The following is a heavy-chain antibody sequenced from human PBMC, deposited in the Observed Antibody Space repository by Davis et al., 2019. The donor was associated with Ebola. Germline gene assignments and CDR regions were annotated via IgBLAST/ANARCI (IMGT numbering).Heavy chain of an antibody. CDR3: ARGGSHSDTWYNWFDP. V-gene: IGHV1-3*01. CDR2: ISGGSGET. Sequence: AASVKVSCKASGYTFTTYSIHWVRQAPEQRLEWMGWISGGSGETKYSQKFQDRVTFTRDTSANTAYMDLRSLRSEDTAVYYCARGGSHSDTWYNWFDPWGQGILVTVSS. D-gene: IGHD2-2*02. CDR1: GYTFTTYS. J-gene: IGHJ5*02.